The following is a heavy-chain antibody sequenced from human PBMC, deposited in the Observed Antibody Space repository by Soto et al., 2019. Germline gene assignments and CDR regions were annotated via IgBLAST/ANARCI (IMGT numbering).Heavy chain of an antibody. CDR2: INHSGST. CDR1: GGSFSGYY. J-gene: IGHJ4*02. CDR3: ARGEGLRYFDWLSHGINY. Sequence: PSETLSLTCAVYGGSFSGYYWSWIRQPPGKGLEWIGEINHSGSTNYNPSLKSRVTISVDTSKNQFSLKLSSVTAADTAVYYCARGEGLRYFDWLSHGINYWGQGTLVTVSS. D-gene: IGHD3-9*01. V-gene: IGHV4-34*01.